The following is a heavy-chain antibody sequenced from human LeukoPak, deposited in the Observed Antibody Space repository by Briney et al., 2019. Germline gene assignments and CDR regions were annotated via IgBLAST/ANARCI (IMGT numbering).Heavy chain of an antibody. Sequence: GGSLRLSCAASGFTFSSYSMNWVRQAPGKGLEWVSYISSSSSTIYYADSVKGRFTISRDNAKNSLYLQMDSLRDEDTAVYYCARWPFGSSWYFDYWGQGTLVTVSS. CDR1: GFTFSSYS. CDR2: ISSSSSTI. D-gene: IGHD6-13*01. CDR3: ARWPFGSSWYFDY. V-gene: IGHV3-48*02. J-gene: IGHJ4*02.